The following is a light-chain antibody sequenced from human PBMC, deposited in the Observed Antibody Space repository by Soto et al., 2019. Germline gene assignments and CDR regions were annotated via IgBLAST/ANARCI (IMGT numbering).Light chain of an antibody. V-gene: IGKV3-15*01. CDR2: RAS. CDR3: QQYNDWPPRWT. J-gene: IGKJ1*01. Sequence: EIVMTQSPATLSLSPGERATLSCRASQSVTVNLAWYQQKPGQAPRLLIYRASTRATSIPARFSGGGSGTEFTLTISSLQSEDFAVYICQQYNDWPPRWTFGQGTKVEIK. CDR1: QSVTVN.